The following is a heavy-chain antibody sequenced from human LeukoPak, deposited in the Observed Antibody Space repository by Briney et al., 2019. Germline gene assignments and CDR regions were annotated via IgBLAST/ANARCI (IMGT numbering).Heavy chain of an antibody. D-gene: IGHD6-13*01. J-gene: IGHJ6*03. CDR2: ISGSGGST. CDR3: ARVQAKGRVAAPYYYYMGV. V-gene: IGHV3-23*01. Sequence: GGSLRLSCAASGFTFSSYAMSWVRQAPGKGLEWVSAISGSGGSTYYADSVKGRFTISRDNSKNTLYLQMNSLRAEDTAVYYCARVQAKGRVAAPYYYYMGVWGKGTTVTVSS. CDR1: GFTFSSYA.